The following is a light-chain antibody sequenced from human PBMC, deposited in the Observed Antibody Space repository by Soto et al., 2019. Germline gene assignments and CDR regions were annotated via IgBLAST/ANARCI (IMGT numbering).Light chain of an antibody. V-gene: IGKV1-39*01. Sequence: DIQMTPSPSSLSASVGDRVSITCRASQSISNYLNWYQQKPGKAPKLLIYTASSLQSGVPSRFSVRGSGTDFTLTVSSRQPEDFATYFWQQSYSTPWTVGQGTKVDIK. CDR3: QQSYSTPWT. CDR1: QSISNY. J-gene: IGKJ1*01. CDR2: TAS.